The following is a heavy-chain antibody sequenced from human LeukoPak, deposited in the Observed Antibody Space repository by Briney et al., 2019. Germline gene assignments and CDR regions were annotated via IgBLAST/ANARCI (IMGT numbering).Heavy chain of an antibody. CDR2: ISGSGGST. J-gene: IGHJ4*02. D-gene: IGHD6-19*01. CDR3: AKGIAVAGTSYFDY. V-gene: IGHV3-23*01. CDR1: GFTFSSYA. Sequence: GASLRLSCAASGFTFSSYAMSWVRQAPGKGLEWVSAISGSGGSTYYADSVKGRFTISRDNSKNTLYLQMNSLRAEDTAVYYCAKGIAVAGTSYFDYWGQGTLVTVSS.